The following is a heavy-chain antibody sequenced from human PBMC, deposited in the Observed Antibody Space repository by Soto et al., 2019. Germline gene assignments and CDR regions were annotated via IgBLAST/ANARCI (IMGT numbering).Heavy chain of an antibody. Sequence: SETLSLTCTVSGGSITSYYWAWIRQPPGKGLEWIAYISDSGSTNYNPSLKSRVTISVDTSKNQFSLKLSSVTAADTAVYYCARQTLGYYYGSGRTLSGYYYYMDVWGKGTTVTVSS. V-gene: IGHV4-59*08. D-gene: IGHD3-10*01. CDR3: ARQTLGYYYGSGRTLSGYYYYMDV. CDR1: GGSITSYY. CDR2: ISDSGST. J-gene: IGHJ6*03.